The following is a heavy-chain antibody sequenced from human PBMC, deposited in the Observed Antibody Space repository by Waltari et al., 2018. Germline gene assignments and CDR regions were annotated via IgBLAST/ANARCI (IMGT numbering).Heavy chain of an antibody. J-gene: IGHJ4*02. CDR3: AHYGDYDRAPFDH. CDR1: GFSLSTGGVG. V-gene: IGHV2-5*01. D-gene: IGHD4-17*01. Sequence: QITLKESGPTLVKPTQPLTLTYTFSGFSLSTGGVGVGWIRQVPGKALECLALIYWNGDKRHSPSLKSRLTITKDTSENQVVLTMTNMDPVDTGTYYCAHYGDYDRAPFDHWGQGILVTVSS. CDR2: IYWNGDK.